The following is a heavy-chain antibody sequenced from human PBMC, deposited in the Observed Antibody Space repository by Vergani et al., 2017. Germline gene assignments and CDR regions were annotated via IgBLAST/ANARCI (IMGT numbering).Heavy chain of an antibody. Sequence: VQLMQSGGGVVQPGGSLRLSCTLSGFTLNTYGIHWVHQAPGKGLEWVSFIRYDGSSEYYGDSVKGRFTISRDKSQNTVNLQMNSLRTEDTAVYFCANAVIAGNVGVAYFGMDVRGRGTTVTVSS. J-gene: IGHJ6*02. D-gene: IGHD2/OR15-2a*01. CDR3: ANAVIAGNVGVAYFGMDV. CDR2: IRYDGSSE. CDR1: GFTLNTYG. V-gene: IGHV3-30*02.